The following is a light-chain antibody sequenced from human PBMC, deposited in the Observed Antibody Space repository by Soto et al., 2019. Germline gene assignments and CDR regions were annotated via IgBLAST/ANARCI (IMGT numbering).Light chain of an antibody. CDR1: SSNIGAGYD. Sequence: QSVLTQPPSVSGAPGQRVTISCTGSSSNIGAGYDVHWYQQLPGTAPKLLIYDNSNRPSGVPDRFSGSKSGTSASLAITGLQADDQADYHCQSYDSSLSGAVFGGGTQLTVL. CDR2: DNS. V-gene: IGLV1-40*01. CDR3: QSYDSSLSGAV. J-gene: IGLJ7*01.